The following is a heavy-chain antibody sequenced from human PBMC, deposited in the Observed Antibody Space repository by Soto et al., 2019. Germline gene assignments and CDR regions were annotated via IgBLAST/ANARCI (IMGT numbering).Heavy chain of an antibody. CDR1: GFTFSSYG. D-gene: IGHD2-2*01. Sequence: QVQLVESGGGVVQPGRSLRLSCAASGFTFSSYGMHWVRQAPGQGLAWVAVISYDGSNKYYADSVKGRFTISRDNSKNTLYLQRNSLRAEDTAVYYCAKGPSIVLVPAAMNYYYGMDVWCQGTTVTVSS. V-gene: IGHV3-30*18. CDR3: AKGPSIVLVPAAMNYYYGMDV. J-gene: IGHJ6*02. CDR2: ISYDGSNK.